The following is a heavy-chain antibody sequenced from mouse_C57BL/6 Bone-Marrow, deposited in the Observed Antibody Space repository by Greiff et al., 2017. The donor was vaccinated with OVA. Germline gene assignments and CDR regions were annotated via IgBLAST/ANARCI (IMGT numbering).Heavy chain of an antibody. CDR3: ARDNYDYPYYYAMDY. Sequence: EVKLVESEGGLVQPGSSMKLSCTASGFTFSDYYMAWVRQVPEKGLEWVANINYDGSSTYYLDSLKSRFIISRDNAKNILYLQMSSLKSEDTATYYCARDNYDYPYYYAMDYWGQGTSVTVSS. J-gene: IGHJ4*01. V-gene: IGHV5-16*01. D-gene: IGHD2-4*01. CDR2: INYDGSST. CDR1: GFTFSDYY.